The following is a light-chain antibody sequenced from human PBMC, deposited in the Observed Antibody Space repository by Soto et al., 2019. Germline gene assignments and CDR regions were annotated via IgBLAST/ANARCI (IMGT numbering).Light chain of an antibody. CDR2: AAS. CDR3: QQSYSSPRT. Sequence: DIQMTQSPSSLSAPVGDRVTITCRASQSIRSYLNWYQQERGKAPKLLIYAASSLQSGVPSRFSGSGSGTDFTLTISSLQPEDFATYYCQQSYSSPRTFGQGTKVDIK. J-gene: IGKJ1*01. V-gene: IGKV1-39*01. CDR1: QSIRSY.